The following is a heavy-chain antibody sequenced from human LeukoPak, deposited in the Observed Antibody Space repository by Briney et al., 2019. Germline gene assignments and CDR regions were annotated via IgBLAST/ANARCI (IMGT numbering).Heavy chain of an antibody. Sequence: SETLSLTCAVYGGSFSGYYWSWIRQPPGKGLEWIGEINHSGSTNYNPSLKSRVTISVDTSKNQFSLKLSSVTAADTAVYYCARVWSGYYRPFDYGGQGPLVTVSS. J-gene: IGHJ4*02. CDR3: ARVWSGYYRPFDY. CDR2: INHSGST. V-gene: IGHV4-34*01. CDR1: GGSFSGYY. D-gene: IGHD3-9*01.